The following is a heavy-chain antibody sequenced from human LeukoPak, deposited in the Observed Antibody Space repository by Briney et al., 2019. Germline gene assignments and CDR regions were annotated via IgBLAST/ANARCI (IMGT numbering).Heavy chain of an antibody. D-gene: IGHD1-26*01. CDR2: ISGSSSYI. CDR3: ARALDIVGATSDY. V-gene: IGHV3-21*01. J-gene: IGHJ4*02. CDR1: GFTFSSYS. Sequence: GGSLRLSCAASGFTFSSYSMNWVRQAPGKGLEWVSSISGSSSYIYYADSVKGRFTISRDNAKNSLYLQMNSLRAEDTAVYYCARALDIVGATSDYWGQGTLVTVSS.